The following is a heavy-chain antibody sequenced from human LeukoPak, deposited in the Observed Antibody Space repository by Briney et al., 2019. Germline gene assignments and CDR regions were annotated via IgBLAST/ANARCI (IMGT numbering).Heavy chain of an antibody. J-gene: IGHJ5*02. CDR2: INHSGRT. CDR3: ARPLGYCSDSRCPQSWFDP. CDR1: GGSFSGYY. Sequence: SETLSLTCAVSGGSFSGYYWTWIRQPPGKGPEWIGEINHSGRTNYNPSLKSRVIISVDTSKNQFSLKLNSVTAADTAVYYCARPLGYCSDSRCPQSWFDPWGQGTLVTVSS. D-gene: IGHD2-15*01. V-gene: IGHV4-34*01.